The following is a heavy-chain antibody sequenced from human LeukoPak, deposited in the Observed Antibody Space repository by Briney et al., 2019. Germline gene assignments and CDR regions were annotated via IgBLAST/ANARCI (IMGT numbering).Heavy chain of an antibody. CDR3: ARDWFHAIDY. CDR2: IRSDGSDT. V-gene: IGHV3-74*01. CDR1: GFTFSDTW. Sequence: GGSLLLSCAASGFTFSDTWMHWVRQAPGEGLVWVSRIRSDGSDTRYAESVKGRFTISRDNAKNTLYLQMNSLRAEDTAVYYCARDWFHAIDYWGQGTLVTVSS. D-gene: IGHD2/OR15-2a*01. J-gene: IGHJ4*02.